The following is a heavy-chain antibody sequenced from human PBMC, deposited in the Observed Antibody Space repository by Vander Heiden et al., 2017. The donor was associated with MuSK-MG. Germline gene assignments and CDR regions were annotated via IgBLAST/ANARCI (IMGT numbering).Heavy chain of an antibody. CDR2: ISSSSSYT. V-gene: IGHV3-21*01. CDR1: GFTFSSYS. Sequence: EVQLVESGGGLVKPGGSLRLSCADSGFTFSSYSMNWVRQAPGKGLEWVSSISSSSSYTYYADSVKGRFTISRDNAKNSLYLQMNSLRAEDTAVYYCASSTSYYYQFYMDVWGKGTTVTVSS. D-gene: IGHD2-2*01. J-gene: IGHJ6*03. CDR3: ASSTSYYYQFYMDV.